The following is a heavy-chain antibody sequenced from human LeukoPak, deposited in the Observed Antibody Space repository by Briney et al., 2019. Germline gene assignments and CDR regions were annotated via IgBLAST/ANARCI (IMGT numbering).Heavy chain of an antibody. CDR2: IDPSDSYT. V-gene: IGHV5-10-1*01. CDR3: ARQGWLAYNWFDP. D-gene: IGHD6-19*01. CDR1: GYSFTSYW. Sequence: GESLNISCKGSGYSFTSYWISWARQMPGKGLEWMGRIDPSDSYTNYSPSFQGHVTISADKSISTAYLQWSSLKASDTAMYYCARQGWLAYNWFDPWGQGTLVTVSS. J-gene: IGHJ5*02.